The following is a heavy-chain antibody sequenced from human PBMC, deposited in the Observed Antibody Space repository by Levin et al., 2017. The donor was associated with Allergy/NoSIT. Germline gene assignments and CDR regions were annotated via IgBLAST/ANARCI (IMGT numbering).Heavy chain of an antibody. Sequence: GASVKVSCKTSGYTFSSYGISWVRQAPGQGLEWMGWIFAYNGDTKYAEKVQGRVTLTPDTSTSTAYMELRSLRSDDTAVYYCARWSGYCSSTSCATDFDYWGQGTLVIVSS. CDR3: ARWSGYCSSTSCATDFDY. J-gene: IGHJ4*02. D-gene: IGHD2-2*01. CDR2: IFAYNGDT. CDR1: GYTFSSYG. V-gene: IGHV1-18*04.